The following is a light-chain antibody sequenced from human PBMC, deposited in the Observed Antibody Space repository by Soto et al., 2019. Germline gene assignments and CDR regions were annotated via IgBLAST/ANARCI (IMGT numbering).Light chain of an antibody. CDR1: QSLLHSNGYNY. CDR3: IQSLQSPPT. CDR2: LGS. Sequence: DLVMTQSPLSLPVTPGAPASISCRSSQSLLHSNGYNYLDWYLQKPGQSPQLLICLGSNRASGVPDMFSGSGTGKNFTLKIRRVEAEDVGVYYCIQSLQSPPTFGQGTKLEIK. V-gene: IGKV2-28*01. J-gene: IGKJ1*01.